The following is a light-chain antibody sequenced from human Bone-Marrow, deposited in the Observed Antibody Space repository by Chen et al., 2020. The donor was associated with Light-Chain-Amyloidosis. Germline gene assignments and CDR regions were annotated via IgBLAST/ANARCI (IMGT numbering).Light chain of an antibody. Sequence: NFMLTQPHSVSESPGKPVIISCTRSSGSIATNYVQWYQQRPGSSPTTVISEDDQRPSGVPDRFSGSIDRSSNSASLTISGLKTEDEADYYCQSYQGSSQGVFGGGTKLTVL. V-gene: IGLV6-57*01. CDR1: SGSIATNY. CDR3: QSYQGSSQGV. CDR2: EDD. J-gene: IGLJ3*02.